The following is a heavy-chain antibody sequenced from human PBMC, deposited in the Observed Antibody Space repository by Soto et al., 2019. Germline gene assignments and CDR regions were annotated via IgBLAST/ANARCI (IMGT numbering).Heavy chain of an antibody. Sequence: VQLVESGGGVVQPGRSLRLSCAASGSTFSNYGMHWVRQAPGKGPEWVAVIWYDGSNKYYGESVKGRFSISRDNSKNTLYLAINSLRTEDTAVYYCARDGGRHGPSYFDSWGQGSLVIVSS. D-gene: IGHD3-16*01. CDR3: ARDGGRHGPSYFDS. V-gene: IGHV3-33*01. J-gene: IGHJ4*02. CDR2: IWYDGSNK. CDR1: GSTFSNYG.